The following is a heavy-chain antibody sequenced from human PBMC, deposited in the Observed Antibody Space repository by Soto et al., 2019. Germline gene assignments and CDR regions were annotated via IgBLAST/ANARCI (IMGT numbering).Heavy chain of an antibody. CDR1: GFTFSSYA. Sequence: PGGSLRLSCAASGFTFSSYAMSWVRQAPGKGLEWVSAISGSGGSTYYADSVKGRFTISRDNSKNTLYLQMNSLRAEDTAVYYCAKGNYYDSSGYLLPENTFDSWGQGTLVTVSS. D-gene: IGHD3-22*01. J-gene: IGHJ4*02. CDR3: AKGNYYDSSGYLLPENTFDS. V-gene: IGHV3-23*01. CDR2: ISGSGGST.